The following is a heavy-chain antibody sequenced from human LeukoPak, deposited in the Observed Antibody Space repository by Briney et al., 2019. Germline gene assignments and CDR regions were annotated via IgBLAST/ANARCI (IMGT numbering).Heavy chain of an antibody. CDR3: ARGDSYYDFWSGPDY. D-gene: IGHD3-3*01. V-gene: IGHV1-69*05. CDR2: IIPIFGTA. CDR1: GGTFSGYA. J-gene: IGHJ4*02. Sequence: SVKVSCKASGGTFSGYAISWVRQAPGQGLEWMGGIIPIFGTANYAQKFQGRVTITTDESTSTAYMELSSLRSEDTAVYYCARGDSYYDFWSGPDYWGQGTLVTVSS.